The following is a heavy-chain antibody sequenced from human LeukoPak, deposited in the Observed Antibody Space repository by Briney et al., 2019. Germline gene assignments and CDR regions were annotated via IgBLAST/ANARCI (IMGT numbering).Heavy chain of an antibody. Sequence: GASVKVSCKASGYTFTSYGISWVRQAPGQGLEWMGWISAYNGNTNYAQKLQGRVTMTTDTSMSTAYMELRSLRSDDTAVYYCARDYDFWSGYYNYYYYGMDVWGQGTTVTVSS. V-gene: IGHV1-18*01. CDR3: ARDYDFWSGYYNYYYYGMDV. D-gene: IGHD3-3*01. J-gene: IGHJ6*02. CDR2: ISAYNGNT. CDR1: GYTFTSYG.